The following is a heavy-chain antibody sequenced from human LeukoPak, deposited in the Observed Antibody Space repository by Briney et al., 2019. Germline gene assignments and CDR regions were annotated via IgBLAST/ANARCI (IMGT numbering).Heavy chain of an antibody. CDR1: GFTFSRYA. CDR2: FSGNGGSK. J-gene: IGHJ4*02. D-gene: IGHD2-15*01. Sequence: GGSLRLSCAASGFTFSRYAMSWVRQAPGKGLEWVSSFSGNGGSKYYEDTVKGRFTICIDNSKNTLYLQMNSLRAEDTAVYYCAKDLGGKGPIYFDDWGQGTLVTVSS. V-gene: IGHV3-23*01. CDR3: AKDLGGKGPIYFDD.